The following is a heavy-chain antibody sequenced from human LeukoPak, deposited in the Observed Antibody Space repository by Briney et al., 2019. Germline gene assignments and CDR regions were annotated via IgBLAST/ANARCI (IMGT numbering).Heavy chain of an antibody. Sequence: SETLSLTCAVYGGSFSGYYWSWIRQPPGKGLEWIGETNHSGSTNYNPSLKSRVTISVDTSKNQFSLKLSSVTAADTAVFYCAALGELPYNWFDPWGQGTLVTVLS. CDR2: TNHSGST. D-gene: IGHD3-16*02. CDR3: AALGELPYNWFDP. CDR1: GGSFSGYY. J-gene: IGHJ5*02. V-gene: IGHV4-34*01.